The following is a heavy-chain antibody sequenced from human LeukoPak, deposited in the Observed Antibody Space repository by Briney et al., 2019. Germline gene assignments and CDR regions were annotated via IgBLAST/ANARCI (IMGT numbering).Heavy chain of an antibody. CDR2: ISAYNDDT. J-gene: IGHJ4*02. D-gene: IGHD1-1*01. CDR1: GYTFVSYG. Sequence: ASVKVSCKASGYTFVSYGISWVRQAPGQGLEWMGWISAYNDDTKFAQNLQGRLTMTTDTSTGTAYMELRTLTSDDTALYYCARDAARTTTPGGPDYWGQGTLVTVSS. CDR3: ARDAARTTTPGGPDY. V-gene: IGHV1-18*01.